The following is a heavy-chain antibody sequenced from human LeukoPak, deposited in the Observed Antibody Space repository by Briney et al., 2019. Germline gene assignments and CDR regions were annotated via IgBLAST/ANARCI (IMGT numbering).Heavy chain of an antibody. V-gene: IGHV3-23*01. CDR1: GFTFSSYA. J-gene: IGHJ3*02. CDR3: AKDQFWSGYPDDAFDI. Sequence: GGSLRLSCAASGFTFSSYAMIWVRQAPGKGLVWVSAISGSGGSTYYADSVKGRFTISRDNSKNTLYLQMNSLRAEDTAVYYCAKDQFWSGYPDDAFDIWGQGTMVTVSS. CDR2: ISGSGGST. D-gene: IGHD3-3*01.